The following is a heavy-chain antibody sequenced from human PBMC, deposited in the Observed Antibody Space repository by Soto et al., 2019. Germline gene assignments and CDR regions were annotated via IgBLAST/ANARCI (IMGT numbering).Heavy chain of an antibody. V-gene: IGHV3-23*01. CDR2: ISDSGGKT. D-gene: IGHD2-2*01. CDR3: AKATSRGIVVVPAAMDS. CDR1: GFTFRSYA. Sequence: PGGSLRLSCAASGFTFRSYAMTWVRQAPGKGLEWVSAISDSGGKTHFADSVKGRFTISRDNSKNTLYLQMNSLRAEDTAVYFCAKATSRGIVVVPAAMDSWGQGTLVTVSS. J-gene: IGHJ4*02.